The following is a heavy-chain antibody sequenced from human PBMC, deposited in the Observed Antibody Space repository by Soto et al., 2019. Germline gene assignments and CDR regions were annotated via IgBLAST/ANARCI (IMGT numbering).Heavy chain of an antibody. D-gene: IGHD3-22*01. Sequence: QVQLQESGPGLVKPSQTLSLTCTVSGGSISSGDYYWSWIRQPPGKGLEWIGYIYYSGSTYYNPSLKSRVTRSVDTSKNQFSLKLSSVTAADTAVYYWARLMYYYDSSGDPFDYWGQGTLVTVSS. CDR1: GGSISSGDYY. CDR2: IYYSGST. V-gene: IGHV4-30-4*01. CDR3: ARLMYYYDSSGDPFDY. J-gene: IGHJ4*02.